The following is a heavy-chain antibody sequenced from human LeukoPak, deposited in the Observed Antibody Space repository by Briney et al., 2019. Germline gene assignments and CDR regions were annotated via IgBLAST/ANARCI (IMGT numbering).Heavy chain of an antibody. D-gene: IGHD1-26*01. CDR2: IYTSGGT. Sequence: SETLSLTCTVSGGSISSYYWSWIRQPAGKGLEGIGRIYTSGGTNYNPSLKSRVTMSVDTSKNQFSQKLSSVTAPDTAVYYCARHWASRSGPWFDPWGQGTLVTVSS. V-gene: IGHV4-4*07. CDR3: ARHWASRSGPWFDP. CDR1: GGSISSYY. J-gene: IGHJ5*02.